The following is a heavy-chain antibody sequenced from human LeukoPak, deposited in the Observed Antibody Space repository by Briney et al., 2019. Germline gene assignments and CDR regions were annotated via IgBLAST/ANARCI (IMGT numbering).Heavy chain of an antibody. CDR1: GYTFTGYY. CDR2: INPNSGGT. V-gene: IGHV1-2*02. D-gene: IGHD5-24*01. CDR3: ARDGYNSMTPAND. J-gene: IGHJ4*02. Sequence: GASVKVSCKASGYTFTGYYMHWVRQAPGQGLEWMGWINPNSGGTNYAQKFQGRVTMTRDTSISTAYMELSRLRSDDTAVYYCARDGYNSMTPANDWGQGTLVTVSS.